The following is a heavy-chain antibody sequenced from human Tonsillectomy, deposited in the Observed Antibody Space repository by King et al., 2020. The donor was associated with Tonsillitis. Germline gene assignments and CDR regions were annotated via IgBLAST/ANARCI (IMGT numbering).Heavy chain of an antibody. CDR1: GFTFDDYG. J-gene: IGHJ6*02. CDR3: AKDRTVLPESGMGV. D-gene: IGHD2-2*01. CDR2: ISWNSGSI. V-gene: IGHV3-9*01. Sequence: VQLVESGGGLVHPGRSLRLSCAASGFTFDDYGMHWVRQAPGKGLEWVSGISWNSGSIGYADSVKGRFTISRDNAKNFLYLQMNSLRAEDTALYYCAKDRTVLPESGMGVWGQGTTVTVSS.